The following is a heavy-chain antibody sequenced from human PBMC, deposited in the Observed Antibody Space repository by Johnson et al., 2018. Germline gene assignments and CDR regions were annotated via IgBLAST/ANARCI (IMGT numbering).Heavy chain of an antibody. J-gene: IGHJ3*02. CDR1: GFTFSSYS. CDR3: ARDAGVWGSYRYRLMDAFDI. Sequence: VQLVESGGGLVKPGGSLRLSCAASGFTFSSYSMNWVRQAPGKGLEWVSSISSSSSYIYYADSVKGRFTISRDNAKNSLYLQMNSLRAEDTAVFYCARDAGVWGSYRYRLMDAFDIWGQGTMVTVAS. CDR2: ISSSSSYI. D-gene: IGHD3-16*02. V-gene: IGHV3-21*01.